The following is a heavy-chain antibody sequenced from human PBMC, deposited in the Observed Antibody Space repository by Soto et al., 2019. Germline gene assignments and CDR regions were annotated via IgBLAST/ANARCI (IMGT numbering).Heavy chain of an antibody. CDR3: ARGSWSFHYFDY. V-gene: IGHV4-31*03. CDR2: IYYSGST. CDR1: GGSISSGSYY. D-gene: IGHD3-10*01. J-gene: IGHJ4*02. Sequence: SETLSLTCTVSGGSISSGSYYWSWIRQHPGKGLEWMGYIYYSGSTYYNPSLKSRVTISVDTSKNQFSLKLSSVTAADTAVYYCARGSWSFHYFDYWGQGTLVTVSS.